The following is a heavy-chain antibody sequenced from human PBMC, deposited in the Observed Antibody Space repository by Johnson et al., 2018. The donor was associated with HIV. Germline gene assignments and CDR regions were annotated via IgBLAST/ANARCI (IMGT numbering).Heavy chain of an antibody. D-gene: IGHD1-26*01. CDR3: AKGRWELLAGAFDI. CDR2: IRYDGSYK. Sequence: QVHLVESGGGVVQPGRSLRLSCAASGFRFRSYVMHWVRQAPGKGLEWVAFIRYDGSYKYYVDSVKGRFTISRDNSKNTLYVQMNSLRAEDTAAYYCAKGRWELLAGAFDIWGQGTTVTVSS. V-gene: IGHV3-30*02. J-gene: IGHJ3*02. CDR1: GFRFRSYV.